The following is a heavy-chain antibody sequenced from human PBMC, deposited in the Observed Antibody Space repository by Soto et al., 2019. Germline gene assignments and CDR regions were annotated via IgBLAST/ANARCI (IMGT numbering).Heavy chain of an antibody. V-gene: IGHV4-34*01. D-gene: IGHD3-10*01. CDR3: ARHGRSGSYSYYMDV. CDR1: GGSFSGYS. J-gene: IGHJ6*03. CDR2: INHSGST. Sequence: SETLSLTCAVSGGSFSGYSWSWIRQPPGKGLEWIGEINHSGSTNYNPSLKSRVTISVDTSKNQFSLKLSSVTAADTAVYYCARHGRSGSYSYYMDVWGKGTTVTVSS.